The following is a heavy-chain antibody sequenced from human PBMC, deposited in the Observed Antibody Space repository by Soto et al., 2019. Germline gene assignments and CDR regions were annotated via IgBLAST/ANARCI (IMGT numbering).Heavy chain of an antibody. CDR3: ARHWYGSGNHYPFDS. D-gene: IGHD3-10*01. CDR2: IYYSGST. CDR1: DGSISSYY. J-gene: IGHJ4*02. Sequence: PSDTLSLTCTVSDGSISSYYWSWIRQPPGKGLEWIGYIYYSGSTDHNPSLKSRVTILVDTSKNQFSLKLSSVTAADTAVYFCARHWYGSGNHYPFDSWGQGTLVTVSS. V-gene: IGHV4-59*08.